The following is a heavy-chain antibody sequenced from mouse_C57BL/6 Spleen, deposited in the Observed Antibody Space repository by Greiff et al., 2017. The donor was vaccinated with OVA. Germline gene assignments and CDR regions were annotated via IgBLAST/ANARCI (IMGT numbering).Heavy chain of an antibody. CDR3: ARKGLDGDYLSLYYAMDY. V-gene: IGHV3-6*01. J-gene: IGHJ4*01. D-gene: IGHD2-13*01. Sequence: EVQVVESGPGLVKPSQSLSLTCSVTGYSITSGYYWNWIRQFPGNKLEWMGYISYDGSNNYNPSLKNRISITRDTSKNQFFLKLNSVTTEDTATYYCARKGLDGDYLSLYYAMDYWGQGTSVTVYS. CDR1: GYSITSGYY. CDR2: ISYDGSN.